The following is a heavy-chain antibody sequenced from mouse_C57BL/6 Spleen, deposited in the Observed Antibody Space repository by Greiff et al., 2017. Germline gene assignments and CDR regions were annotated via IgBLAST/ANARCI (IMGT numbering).Heavy chain of an antibody. Sequence: EVKLQESGPGLVKPSQSLSLTCSVTGYSITSGYYWNWIRQFPGNQLEWMGYISYDGSNNYNPSLKNRISITRDTSKNQFFLKLNSVTTEDTATYYCARDASYYYGSSEETFYFDYWGQGTTLTVSS. D-gene: IGHD1-1*01. CDR1: GYSITSGYY. J-gene: IGHJ2*01. V-gene: IGHV3-6*01. CDR2: ISYDGSN. CDR3: ARDASYYYGSSEETFYFDY.